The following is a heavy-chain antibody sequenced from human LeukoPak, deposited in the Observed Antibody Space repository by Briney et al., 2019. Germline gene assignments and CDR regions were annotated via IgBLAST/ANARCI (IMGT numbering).Heavy chain of an antibody. J-gene: IGHJ3*02. V-gene: IGHV3-11*04. CDR3: ARDFRLPYYYDSSGPDAFDI. Sequence: GGSLRLSCAASGFTFSDYYMTWIRQAPGKGLEWVSYISSSGYAIYYADSVKGRFTISRDNSKNTLYLQMNSLRAEDTAVYYCARDFRLPYYYDSSGPDAFDIWGQGTMVTVSS. D-gene: IGHD3-22*01. CDR1: GFTFSDYY. CDR2: ISSSGYAI.